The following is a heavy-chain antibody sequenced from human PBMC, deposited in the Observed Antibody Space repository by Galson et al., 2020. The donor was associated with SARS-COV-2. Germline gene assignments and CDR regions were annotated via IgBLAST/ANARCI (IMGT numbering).Heavy chain of an antibody. J-gene: IGHJ4*02. CDR2: IDPSDSYT. CDR3: ARHYAYCSSTSCYFYFDY. CDR1: GYSFTSYW. D-gene: IGHD2-2*01. Sequence: GESLKISCKGSGYSFTSYWISWVRQMPGKGLEWMGRIDPSDSYTNYSPSFQGHVTISADKSISTAYLQWSSLKASDTAKYYCARHYAYCSSTSCYFYFDYWGQGTLVTVSS. V-gene: IGHV5-10-1*01.